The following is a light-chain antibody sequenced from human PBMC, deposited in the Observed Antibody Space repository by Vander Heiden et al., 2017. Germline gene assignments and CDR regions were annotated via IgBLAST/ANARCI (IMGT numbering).Light chain of an antibody. V-gene: IGLV1-47*01. Sequence: QSVLTQPPSASGTPGRRVTISCSGRGSNIENNYVYWYQRLPGTAPRLLIYRNDQRPSGVPDRFSGSKSGTSAYLAISGPRSEDEADYYGAAWDDSLSGWVFGGGTRLTV. CDR2: RND. CDR1: GSNIENNY. J-gene: IGLJ3*02. CDR3: AAWDDSLSGWV.